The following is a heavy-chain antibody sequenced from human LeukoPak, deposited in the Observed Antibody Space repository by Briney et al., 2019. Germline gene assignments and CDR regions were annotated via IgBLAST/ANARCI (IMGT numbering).Heavy chain of an antibody. D-gene: IGHD2-2*02. J-gene: IGHJ4*02. CDR1: GYTFTGYY. CDR2: INPNSGGT. V-gene: IGHV1-2*02. Sequence: APVKVSCKASGYTFTGYYMHWVRQAPGQGLEWMGWINPNSGGTNYAQKFQGRVTMTRDTSISTAYMELSRLRSDDTAVYYCARVGLGYCSSTGCYIFDYWGQGTLVTVSS. CDR3: ARVGLGYCSSTGCYIFDY.